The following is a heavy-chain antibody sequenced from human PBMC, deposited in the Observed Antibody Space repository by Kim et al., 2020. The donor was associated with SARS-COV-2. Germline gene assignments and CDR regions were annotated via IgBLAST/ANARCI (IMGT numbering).Heavy chain of an antibody. D-gene: IGHD3-16*02. CDR2: IWYDGSNK. CDR1: GFTFSSYG. V-gene: IGHV3-33*08. Sequence: GGSLRLSCAASGFTFSSYGMHWVRQAPGKGLEWVAVIWYDGSNKYYADSVKGRFTISRDNSKNTLYLQMNSLRAEDTAVYYCARDKGAGYVYVWGSYRHLTYYYYGMDVGGQGTTVAVSS. CDR3: ARDKGAGYVYVWGSYRHLTYYYYGMDV. J-gene: IGHJ6*02.